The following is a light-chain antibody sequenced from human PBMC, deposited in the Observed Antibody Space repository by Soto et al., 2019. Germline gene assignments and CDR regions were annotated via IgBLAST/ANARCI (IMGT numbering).Light chain of an antibody. CDR3: QQYDNYPLT. CDR1: QSVRSW. CDR2: DAS. J-gene: IGKJ4*01. Sequence: DIQMTQSPATLSASVGDRVTITCRASQSVRSWLAWYQQKPGTAPKLLIFDASRLESGVPSRFSGSASGTEFTLTISSLQPDDFETYYCQQYDNYPLTLGGGTKVDI. V-gene: IGKV1-5*01.